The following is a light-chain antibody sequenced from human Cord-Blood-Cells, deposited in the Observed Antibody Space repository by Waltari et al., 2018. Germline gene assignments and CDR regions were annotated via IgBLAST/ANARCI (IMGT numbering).Light chain of an antibody. J-gene: IGLJ1*01. CDR2: DVS. CDR1: SSDVGGYNY. Sequence: QSALTQPASVSGSPGQSITISCTGTSSDVGGYNYVSWYQQHPGKAPKLMIYDVSNRPSGVPNRFPGSKAGNTASLTISGLQAEDEADYYCSSYTSSSTKVFGTRTKVTVL. CDR3: SSYTSSSTKV. V-gene: IGLV2-14*01.